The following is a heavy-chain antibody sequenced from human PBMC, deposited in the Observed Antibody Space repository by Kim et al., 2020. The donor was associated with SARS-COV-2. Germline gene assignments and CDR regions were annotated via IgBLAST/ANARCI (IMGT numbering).Heavy chain of an antibody. CDR3: STKGVETSGSYYSADY. CDR2: IIPSYVTT. V-gene: IGHV1-69*13. J-gene: IGHJ4*02. Sequence: SVKVSCKASGGAFTASGIGVSWVRQAPGHGLEWMGGIIPSYVTTHYAQKFQARLTITADESTTTAYMELRSLRSDDTAIYYCSTKGVETSGSYYSADYWGQGTLVAVSS. CDR1: GGAFTASGIG. D-gene: IGHD3-10*01.